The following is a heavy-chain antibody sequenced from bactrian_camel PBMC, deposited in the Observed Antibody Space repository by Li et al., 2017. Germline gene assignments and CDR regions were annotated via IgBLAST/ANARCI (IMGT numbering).Heavy chain of an antibody. CDR2: ISQDGRTT. D-gene: IGHD6*01. CDR1: GDTSNSYC. V-gene: IGHV3S6*01. Sequence: QVQLVESGGGSVQAGESLRLSWAASGDTSNSYCMAWVRQAPGKGLEWVSAISQDGRTTYYADSVKGRFTISRDNAKNTVYLQMTSLKSEDTALYYCARAHGDIWYVFGYWGQGTQVTVS. J-gene: IGHJ6*01. CDR3: ARAHGDIWYVFGY.